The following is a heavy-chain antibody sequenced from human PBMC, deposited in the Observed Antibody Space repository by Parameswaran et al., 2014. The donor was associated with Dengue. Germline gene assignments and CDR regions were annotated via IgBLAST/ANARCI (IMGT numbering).Heavy chain of an antibody. CDR2: ISAYNGNT. D-gene: IGHD3-22*01. CDR3: ARDYQPYYYDSREYFQH. Sequence: SWVRQAPGQGLEWMGWISAYNGNTNYAQKLQGRVTMTTDTSTSTAYMELRSLRSDDTAVYYCARDYQPYYYDSREYFQHWGQGHPGHRLL. V-gene: IGHV1-18*01. J-gene: IGHJ1*01.